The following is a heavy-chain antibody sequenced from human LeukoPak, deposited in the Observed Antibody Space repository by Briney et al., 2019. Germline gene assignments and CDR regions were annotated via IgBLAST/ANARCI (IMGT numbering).Heavy chain of an antibody. CDR3: ARRVGEGRYYFDS. D-gene: IGHD3-3*01. CDR2: INLSEST. V-gene: IGHV4-34*01. CDR1: GGSLSGYY. J-gene: IGHJ4*02. Sequence: KTSETLSLTCAVFGGSLSGYYLSWVRQPPGKGLEWIGEINLSESTNYNPSLKSRVSTSADTSKNQFSLRMRSVTAEDTAVYYCARRVGEGRYYFDSWDQGTLVIVSS.